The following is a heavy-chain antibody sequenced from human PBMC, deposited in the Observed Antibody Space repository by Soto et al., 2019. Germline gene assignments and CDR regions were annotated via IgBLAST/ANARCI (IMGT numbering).Heavy chain of an antibody. CDR2: IYDSGST. V-gene: IGHV4-31*03. Sequence: SETLSLTCTVSGGSITSGGYYWSWIRQHPGKGLEWLGYIYDSGSTFYNPSLKSRITLSVDTSKNQFSLKLSSVTVADTAVYFCARKQAGYFYGIDYWGQGTLVTAPQ. CDR1: GGSITSGGYY. J-gene: IGHJ4*02. D-gene: IGHD3-10*01. CDR3: ARKQAGYFYGIDY.